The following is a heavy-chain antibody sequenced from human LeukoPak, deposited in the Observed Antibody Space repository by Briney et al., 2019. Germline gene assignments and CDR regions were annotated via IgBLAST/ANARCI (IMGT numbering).Heavy chain of an antibody. CDR2: INPNSGGT. J-gene: IGHJ6*03. V-gene: IGHV1-2*02. Sequence: ASVKVSCKASGYTFTGYYMHWVRQAPGQGLEWMGWINPNSGGTNYAQKFQGRVTMTRDTSISTAYMELSRLRSDDTAVYYCARGSRAIVATKFARGRYMDVWGKGTTVTVSS. D-gene: IGHD5-12*01. CDR1: GYTFTGYY. CDR3: ARGSRAIVATKFARGRYMDV.